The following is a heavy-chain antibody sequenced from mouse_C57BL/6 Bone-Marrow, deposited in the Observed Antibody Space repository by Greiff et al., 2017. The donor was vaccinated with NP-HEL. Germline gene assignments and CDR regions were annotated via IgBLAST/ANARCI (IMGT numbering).Heavy chain of an antibody. V-gene: IGHV1-67*01. D-gene: IGHD2-3*01. CDR2: ISTYYGDS. J-gene: IGHJ3*01. Sequence: QVQLKASGPELVRPGVSVKISYKGSGYTFTDYAMHWVKQSHAKSLEWIGVISTYYGDSRYNQKFKDKATMTVDKSSSTAYMELARLTSEAAAVYYCASLYDRGFAYWGQGTLVTVSA. CDR3: ASLYDRGFAY. CDR1: GYTFTDYA.